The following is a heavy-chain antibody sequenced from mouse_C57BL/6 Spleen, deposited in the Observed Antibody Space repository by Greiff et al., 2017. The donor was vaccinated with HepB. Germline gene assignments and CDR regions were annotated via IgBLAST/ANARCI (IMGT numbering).Heavy chain of an antibody. V-gene: IGHV1-15*01. CDR3: TRRAARTTSWFAY. D-gene: IGHD3-1*01. J-gene: IGHJ3*01. Sequence: QVQLQQSGAELVRPGASVTLSCKASGYTFTDYEMHWVKQTPVHGLEWIGAIDPETGGTAYNQKFKGMAILTADKSSSTAYMEIRSLTSEDSAVYYCTRRAARTTSWFAYWGQGTLVTVSA. CDR1: GYTFTDYE. CDR2: IDPETGGT.